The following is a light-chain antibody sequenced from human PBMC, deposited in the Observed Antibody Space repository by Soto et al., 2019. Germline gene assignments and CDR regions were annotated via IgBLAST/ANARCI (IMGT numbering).Light chain of an antibody. Sequence: ETVLTQSPGTLSLSPGDRAALSCRPSQSVSSFLAWYQQKPGQAPRLLIYGASSRAAGIPDRFSGSGSGTDLTLSISRLEPEDFAVYYCQQYGSSPFTFGGGTKVEIK. CDR3: QQYGSSPFT. CDR2: GAS. CDR1: QSVSSF. J-gene: IGKJ4*01. V-gene: IGKV3-20*01.